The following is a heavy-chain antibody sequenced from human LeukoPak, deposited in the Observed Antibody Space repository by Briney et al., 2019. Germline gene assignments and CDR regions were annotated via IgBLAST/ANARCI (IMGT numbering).Heavy chain of an antibody. CDR2: IYYTGST. CDR1: GGSIRSGDYY. Sequence: PSQTLSLTCTVSGGSIRSGDYYWSWIRQPPGRGLEWIGYIYYTGSTNYNPSLKSRVTISVDTSKNQFSLKLSSVTAADTAVYYCARGLWFGELSNPWGQGTLVTVSS. V-gene: IGHV4-30-4*01. J-gene: IGHJ5*02. CDR3: ARGLWFGELSNP. D-gene: IGHD3-10*01.